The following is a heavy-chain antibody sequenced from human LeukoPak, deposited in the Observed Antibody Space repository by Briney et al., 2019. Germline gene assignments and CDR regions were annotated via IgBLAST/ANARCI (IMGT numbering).Heavy chain of an antibody. CDR2: INHSGST. Sequence: SETLSLTCAVYGGSFSGYYWSWIRQPPGKGLEWIGEINHSGSTNYNPSLKSRVTISVDTSKNQFSLKLSSVTAADTAVYYCARHPGGYDDAFVLWGQGTMVTVSS. J-gene: IGHJ3*01. V-gene: IGHV4-34*01. CDR1: GGSFSGYY. D-gene: IGHD3-10*01. CDR3: ARHPGGYDDAFVL.